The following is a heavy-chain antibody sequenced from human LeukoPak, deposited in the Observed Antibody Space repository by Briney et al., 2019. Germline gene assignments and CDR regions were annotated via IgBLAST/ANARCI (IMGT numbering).Heavy chain of an antibody. Sequence: SQTLSLTCAISGDSVSSNSAAWNWIRQSPSRGLEWLGMTYYRSKWFSYYAASVRSRITINPDTSKNQFSLQLKSVTPEDTAVYYCARDCGYYDFWSGYQNLNWFDPWGQGTLVTVSS. CDR2: TYYRSKWFS. CDR3: ARDCGYYDFWSGYQNLNWFDP. V-gene: IGHV6-1*01. D-gene: IGHD3-3*01. CDR1: GDSVSSNSAA. J-gene: IGHJ5*02.